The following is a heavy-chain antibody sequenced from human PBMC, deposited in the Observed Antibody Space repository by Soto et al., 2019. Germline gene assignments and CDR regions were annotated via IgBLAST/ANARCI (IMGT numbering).Heavy chain of an antibody. J-gene: IGHJ6*02. D-gene: IGHD3-3*01. CDR2: IDPSDSYT. CDR1: GYSFTSYW. Sequence: PGESLKISCKGSGYSFTSYWISWVRQMPGKGLEWMGRIDPSDSYTNYSPSFQGHVTISADKSISTAYLQWSSLKASDTAMYYCERNTSGDKVLRFLEWANPYYYYYYGMDVWGQGTTVTVSS. CDR3: ERNTSGDKVLRFLEWANPYYYYYYGMDV. V-gene: IGHV5-10-1*01.